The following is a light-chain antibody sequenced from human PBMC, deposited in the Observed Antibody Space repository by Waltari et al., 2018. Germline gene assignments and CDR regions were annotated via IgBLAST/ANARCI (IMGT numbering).Light chain of an antibody. V-gene: IGLV4-69*01. Sequence: QLVLTQSPSASASLGASVKLTCTLSSGLSRNVIAWLQQQPEKGPRYLMKVTSDGSHSKGDEIPDRFSGSSSGAERYLTISSLQSEDEADYYCQTGGHGTWVFGGGTKLTVL. J-gene: IGLJ3*02. CDR1: SGLSRNV. CDR2: VTSDGSH. CDR3: QTGGHGTWV.